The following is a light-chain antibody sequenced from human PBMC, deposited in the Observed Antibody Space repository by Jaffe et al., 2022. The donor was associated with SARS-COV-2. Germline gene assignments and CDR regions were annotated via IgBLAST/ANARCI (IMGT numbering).Light chain of an antibody. J-gene: IGKJ2*01. V-gene: IGKV3-15*01. CDR1: QSVSVN. Sequence: EIVMTQSPATLSVSPGETVTLSCRASQSVSVNLAWYQQKPGQAPRLLIRDVSTRATGIPARFSGSGSGTDFTLTISSLQSEDFAVYYCHQYNNWPPVTFGQGTKLEIK. CDR2: DVS. CDR3: HQYNNWPPVT.